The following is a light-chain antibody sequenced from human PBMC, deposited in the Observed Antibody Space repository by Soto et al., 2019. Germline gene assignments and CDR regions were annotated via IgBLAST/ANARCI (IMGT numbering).Light chain of an antibody. J-gene: IGKJ4*01. CDR2: WAT. CDR3: HQYFTVPS. Sequence: DIVMTQSPASLTVSLGERATINCKSSQTVFTGSNNKNYLAWYQHKLGQAPKLLIYWATARESGVPDRVRGSGFGTDFTLTVTSVQAEDVAVYYCHQYFTVPSFGGGTKVAI. CDR1: QTVFTGSNNKNY. V-gene: IGKV4-1*01.